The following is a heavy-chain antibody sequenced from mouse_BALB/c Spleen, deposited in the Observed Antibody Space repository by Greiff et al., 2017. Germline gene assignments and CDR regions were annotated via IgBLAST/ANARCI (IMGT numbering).Heavy chain of an antibody. CDR1: GYAFTNYL. CDR2: INPGSGGT. V-gene: IGHV1-54*01. CDR3: ARDGDYGYPAY. D-gene: IGHD1-2*01. Sequence: VKLQESGAELVRPGTSVKVSCKASGYAFTNYLIEWVKQRPGQGLEWIGVINPGSGGTNYNEKFKGKATLTADKSSSTAYMQLSSLTSDDSAVYFCARDGDYGYPAYWGQGTLVTVSA. J-gene: IGHJ3*01.